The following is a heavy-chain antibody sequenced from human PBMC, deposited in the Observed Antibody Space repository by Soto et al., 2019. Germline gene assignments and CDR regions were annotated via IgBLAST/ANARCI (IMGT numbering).Heavy chain of an antibody. CDR2: IYYSGST. J-gene: IGHJ4*02. D-gene: IGHD1-26*01. CDR1: GCSISSSSYY. CDR3: ARHLGSGRDGHVGHVDY. V-gene: IGHV4-39*01. Sequence: SSETLSLTCTVSGCSISSSSYYWGWVRQPPGKGLEWIGSIYYSGSTYYNPSLKSRVTISVDTSKNQFSLKLSSVTATDTAVYYCARHLGSGRDGHVGHVDYWGQGTLVTVSS.